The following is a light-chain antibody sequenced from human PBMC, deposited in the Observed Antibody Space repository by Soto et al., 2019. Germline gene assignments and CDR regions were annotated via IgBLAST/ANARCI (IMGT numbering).Light chain of an antibody. CDR2: EGS. CDR3: CSYAGSSTWM. Sequence: QSVLTQPASVSGSPGQSITISCTGTSSDVGSYNLVSWYQQHPGKAPKLMIFEGSKRPSGVSNRFSGSKSDNTASLTISGLQAEDEADYYCCSYAGSSTWMFGGGTKLTVL. V-gene: IGLV2-23*01. CDR1: SSDVGSYNL. J-gene: IGLJ3*02.